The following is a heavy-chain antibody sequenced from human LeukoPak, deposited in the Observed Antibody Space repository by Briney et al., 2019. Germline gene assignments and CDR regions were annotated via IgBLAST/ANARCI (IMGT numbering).Heavy chain of an antibody. Sequence: GGSLRLSCAASGFTFSSYSMNWVRQAPGEGLEWVGRTRNKANSYTTEYAASVKGRFTISRDDSKNSLYLQMNSLKTEDTAVYYCARGEGRSGVAFDIWGQGTMVTVSS. CDR1: GFTFSSYS. D-gene: IGHD3-10*01. V-gene: IGHV3-72*01. CDR2: TRNKANSYTT. J-gene: IGHJ3*02. CDR3: ARGEGRSGVAFDI.